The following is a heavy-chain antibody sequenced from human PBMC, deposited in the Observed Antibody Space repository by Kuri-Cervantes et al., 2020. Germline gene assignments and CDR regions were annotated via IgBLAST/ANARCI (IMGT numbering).Heavy chain of an antibody. V-gene: IGHV4-59*13. CDR1: GGSISPYY. CDR2: IFYTGST. D-gene: IGHD3-10*01. Sequence: SETLSLTCTVSGGSISPYYWTWIRQPPGKGLEWIGYIFYTGSTNYNASLKSRVTISVDTSKNQFYLKLRSVTAADTAVYYCARFGESWTDYWGQGTLVTVSS. J-gene: IGHJ4*02. CDR3: ARFGESWTDY.